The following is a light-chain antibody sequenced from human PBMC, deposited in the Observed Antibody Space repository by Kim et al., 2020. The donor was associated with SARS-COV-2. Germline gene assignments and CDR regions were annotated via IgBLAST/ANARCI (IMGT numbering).Light chain of an antibody. CDR2: GAS. Sequence: PGGKTTLPSRTTRRRGGSHLAWYQQKPGQAPRLLFYGASTRATGVPDRFSGSGSGTEYTLTISRLEPEDFAVYYCQQYGSSPKSTFGRGTKLEIK. CDR3: QQYGSSPKST. CDR1: RRRGGSH. J-gene: IGKJ2*02. V-gene: IGKV3-20*01.